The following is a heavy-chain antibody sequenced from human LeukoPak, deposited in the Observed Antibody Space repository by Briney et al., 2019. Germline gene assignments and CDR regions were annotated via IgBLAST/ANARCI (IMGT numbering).Heavy chain of an antibody. CDR3: ARSTGSTMFIDY. CDR2: IYYSGNT. CDR1: GGSISPYY. V-gene: IGHV4-59*01. D-gene: IGHD3-10*02. J-gene: IGHJ4*02. Sequence: SETLSLTCTVSGGSISPYYWSWIRQPPGKGLEWLGYIYYSGNTDYNPSLKSRVAISVDTSKNQFSLKLSSVTATDTAVYYCARSTGSTMFIDYWGQGTLVTVSS.